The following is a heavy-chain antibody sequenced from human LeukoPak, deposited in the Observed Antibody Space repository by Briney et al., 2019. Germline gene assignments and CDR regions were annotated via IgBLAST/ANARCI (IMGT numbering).Heavy chain of an antibody. V-gene: IGHV4-30-4*08. D-gene: IGHD6-13*01. CDR2: IYYSGST. CDR1: GGSISIGDYY. Sequence: PSQTLSLTCTVSGGSISIGDYYWSWIRQPPGKGLEWIGYIYYSGSTYYNPSPKSRVTISVDTSKNQFSLKLSSVTAADTAVYYCARGKWVAAAGMLDYWGQGTLVTVSS. CDR3: ARGKWVAAAGMLDY. J-gene: IGHJ4*02.